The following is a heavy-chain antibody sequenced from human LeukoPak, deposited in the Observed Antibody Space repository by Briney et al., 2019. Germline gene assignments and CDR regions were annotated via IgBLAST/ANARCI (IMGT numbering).Heavy chain of an antibody. Sequence: GRSLRLSCAAAGFTFSSYSMNWVRQAPGKGLEWVSSISGSSYIYYADSVKGRFTISRDNAKNSLYLQMNSLRAEDTAVYYCARRYDFWSGYPAFDYWGQGTLVTVSS. CDR2: ISGSSYI. CDR1: GFTFSSYS. D-gene: IGHD3-3*01. J-gene: IGHJ4*02. V-gene: IGHV3-21*01. CDR3: ARRYDFWSGYPAFDY.